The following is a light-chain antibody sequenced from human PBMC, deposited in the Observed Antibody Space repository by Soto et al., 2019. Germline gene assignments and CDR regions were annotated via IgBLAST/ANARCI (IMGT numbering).Light chain of an antibody. CDR1: SSDVGSYNL. CDR2: EGS. V-gene: IGLV2-23*01. CDR3: CSYAGSSTYV. Sequence: LTQPASVSGTPGQSITISCTGTSSDVGSYNLVSWYQQHPGKAPKLMIYEGSKRPSGVSNRFSGSKSGNTASLTISGLQAEDEADYYCCSYAGSSTYVFGTGTRSPS. J-gene: IGLJ1*01.